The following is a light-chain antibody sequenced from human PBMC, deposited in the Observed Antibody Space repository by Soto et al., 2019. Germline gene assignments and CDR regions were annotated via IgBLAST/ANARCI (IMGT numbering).Light chain of an antibody. CDR2: GAS. CDR1: QSVSSSY. Sequence: EIGFTQSPGTLSLSPGESATLSCRASQSVSSSYLAWYQQKPGQAPRLLIYGASSRATGIPDRFSGSGSGTDCTLTISRLEPEDFAVYYCQQYGSSPRTFGQGTKLEIK. J-gene: IGKJ2*01. CDR3: QQYGSSPRT. V-gene: IGKV3-20*01.